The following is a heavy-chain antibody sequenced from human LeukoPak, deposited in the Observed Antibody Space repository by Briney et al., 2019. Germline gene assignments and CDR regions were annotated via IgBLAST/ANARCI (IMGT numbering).Heavy chain of an antibody. CDR3: ASSPSEYARDRGDY. J-gene: IGHJ4*02. V-gene: IGHV3-48*03. D-gene: IGHD3-10*02. CDR2: ISSSGSTI. Sequence: GGSLRLSCAASGFTFSSYEMNWVRQAPGKGLEWVSYISSSGSTIYYADSVKGRFTISRDNAKNSLYLQMNSLRAEDTAVCYCASSPSEYARDRGDYWGQGTLVTVSS. CDR1: GFTFSSYE.